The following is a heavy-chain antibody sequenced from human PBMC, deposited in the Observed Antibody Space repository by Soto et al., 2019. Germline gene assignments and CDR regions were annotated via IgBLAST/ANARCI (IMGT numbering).Heavy chain of an antibody. V-gene: IGHV4-61*01. CDR3: ARDYYDSGSSSRAWFDP. CDR2: IYYTGST. J-gene: IGHJ5*02. Sequence: QVQLQESGPGLVKPSETLSLTCTVSGGSVTYGSFYWSWIRQPPGKGLEWIGYIYYTGSTNYNPSLKSRATISLDTSKNQFSLNLSSVTAADTAVYYCARDYYDSGSSSRAWFDPWGQGTLVTVSS. CDR1: GGSVTYGSFY. D-gene: IGHD3-22*01.